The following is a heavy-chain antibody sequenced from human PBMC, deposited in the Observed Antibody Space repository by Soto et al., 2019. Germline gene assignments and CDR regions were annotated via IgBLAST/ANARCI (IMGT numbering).Heavy chain of an antibody. Sequence: GGSLRLSCAASGFTVSSNYMSWVRQAPGKGLECVSVIYSGGSTYYADSVKGRFTISRDNSKNTLYLQMNSLRVEDTAVYYCARELMSMIDYWGQGTLVTVSS. V-gene: IGHV3-66*01. CDR3: ARELMSMIDY. CDR2: IYSGGST. CDR1: GFTVSSNY. D-gene: IGHD3-16*01. J-gene: IGHJ4*02.